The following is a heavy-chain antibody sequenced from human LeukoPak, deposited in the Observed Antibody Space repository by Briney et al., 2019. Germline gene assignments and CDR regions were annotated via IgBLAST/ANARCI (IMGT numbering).Heavy chain of an antibody. CDR3: ARRGKMVQPTYYYYMDV. V-gene: IGHV4-34*01. CDR2: INHSGST. J-gene: IGHJ6*03. D-gene: IGHD3-10*01. Sequence: PSETLSLTCAVYGGSFSGYYWSWIRQPPGKGLDWIGEINHSGSTNYNPSLKSRVTISVDTSKNQFSLKLSSVTAADTAVYYCARRGKMVQPTYYYYMDVWGKGTTVTVSS. CDR1: GGSFSGYY.